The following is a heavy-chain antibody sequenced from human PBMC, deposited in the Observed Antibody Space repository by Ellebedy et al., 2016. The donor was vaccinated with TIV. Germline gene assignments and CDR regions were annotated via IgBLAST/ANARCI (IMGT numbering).Heavy chain of an antibody. D-gene: IGHD5-24*01. V-gene: IGHV3-69-1*01. Sequence: GESLKISCAASGFTFSDYHMNWVRQAPGKGLEWVSSIIVGGSTYDADSVKGRFIISRDNAENSLYLQMNSLRVEDPAVYYCVRDSTHGYDDYWGQGTLVTVSS. CDR2: IIVGGST. CDR1: GFTFSDYH. J-gene: IGHJ4*02. CDR3: VRDSTHGYDDY.